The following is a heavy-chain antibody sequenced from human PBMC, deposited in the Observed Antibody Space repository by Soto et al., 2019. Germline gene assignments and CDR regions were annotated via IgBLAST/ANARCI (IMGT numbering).Heavy chain of an antibody. CDR2: IIPYYNTL. CDR1: EGTFNSYA. Sequence: QAQVVQSGAEVRKPGSSVKLSCKASEGTFNSYAIAWVRQPPGQGLEWMGGIIPYYNTLNYAQKFQDRVTITADDSTNTVYMELSSLRSDDTAVYFCASGDSRWDPYFFDSWAQGTLVTVSS. J-gene: IGHJ4*02. CDR3: ASGDSRWDPYFFDS. D-gene: IGHD6-13*01. V-gene: IGHV1-69*01.